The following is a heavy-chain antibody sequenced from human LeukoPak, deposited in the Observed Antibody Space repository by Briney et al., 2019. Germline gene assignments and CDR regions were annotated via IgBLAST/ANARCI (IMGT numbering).Heavy chain of an antibody. CDR1: GFSFTSYW. V-gene: IGHV5-51*01. J-gene: IGHJ4*02. Sequence: GESLKISCKGSGFSFTSYWLGWVRQMPGKGLEWMGIIYPGDSDTRYSPSFQGQVTVSADKSISTAYLQWSSLKASDTAMYYCARRDAQGTPAFDYWGQGTLVTVSS. CDR3: ARRDAQGTPAFDY. D-gene: IGHD2-15*01. CDR2: IYPGDSDT.